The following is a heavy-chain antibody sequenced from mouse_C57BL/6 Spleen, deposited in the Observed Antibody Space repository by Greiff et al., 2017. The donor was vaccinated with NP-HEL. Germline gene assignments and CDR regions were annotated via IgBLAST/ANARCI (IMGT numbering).Heavy chain of an antibody. CDR3: ARSHGIKRYFDV. Sequence: QVQLKQSGTELVKPGASVKLSCKASGYTFTSYWMHWVKQRPGQGLEWIGNINPSNGGTNYNEKFKSKATLTVDKSSSTAYMQLSSLTSEDSAVYYCARSHGIKRYFDVWGTGTTVTVSS. V-gene: IGHV1-53*01. CDR1: GYTFTSYW. J-gene: IGHJ1*03. D-gene: IGHD2-4*01. CDR2: INPSNGGT.